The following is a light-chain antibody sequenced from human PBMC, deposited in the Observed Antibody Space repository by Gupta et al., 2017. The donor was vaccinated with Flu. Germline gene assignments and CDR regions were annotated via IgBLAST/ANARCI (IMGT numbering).Light chain of an antibody. CDR3: QSYDSSLSASEV. Sequence: QSVLTQPPSVSGAPGQRVTISCTGSSSNIGAGYDVHWYQQLPGTAPKLLIYGNSNRPSGVPDRFSGSKSGPSASLAITGLQAEDEADYYCQSYDSSLSASEVFGTGTKVTVL. CDR1: SSNIGAGYD. V-gene: IGLV1-40*01. J-gene: IGLJ1*01. CDR2: GNS.